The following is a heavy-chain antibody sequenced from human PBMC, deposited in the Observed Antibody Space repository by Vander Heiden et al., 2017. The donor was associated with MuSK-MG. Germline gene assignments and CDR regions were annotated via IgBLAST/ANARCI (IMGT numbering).Heavy chain of an antibody. J-gene: IGHJ5*02. CDR3: ARDDDILTGYTNCFDP. Sequence: QVQLVQSAAEVTKPGASVKVSCKASGYPFTSYTLHWVRQAPGQRLEWMGWINAGNGNTKYSQKFQGRVTITRDTSASTAYMELSSLRSEDTAVYYCARDDDILTGYTNCFDPWGQGTLVTVSS. CDR2: INAGNGNT. V-gene: IGHV1-3*01. CDR1: GYPFTSYT. D-gene: IGHD3-9*01.